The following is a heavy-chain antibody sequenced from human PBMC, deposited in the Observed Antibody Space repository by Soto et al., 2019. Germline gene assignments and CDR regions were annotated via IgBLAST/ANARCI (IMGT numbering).Heavy chain of an antibody. CDR3: ARDPVAGTYFDY. J-gene: IGHJ4*02. CDR1: GYTFTSYG. Sequence: QVQLVQSGAEVKKPGASVKVSCKASGYTFTSYGISWVRQAPGQGLEWMGWINAYNGNTNYAQKLQGRVTMTTDTSKSTAYMELRSLRSDDTAVFFWARDPVAGTYFDYWGQGTLVTVSS. V-gene: IGHV1-18*01. D-gene: IGHD6-19*01. CDR2: INAYNGNT.